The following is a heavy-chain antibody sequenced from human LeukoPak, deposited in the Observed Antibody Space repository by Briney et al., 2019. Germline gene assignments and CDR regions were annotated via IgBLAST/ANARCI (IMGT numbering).Heavy chain of an antibody. CDR2: INHSEST. V-gene: IGHV4-34*01. D-gene: IGHD3-10*01. CDR3: ARDNSRGSISFEDY. CDR1: GGSFSGYY. Sequence: SETLSLTCAVYGGSFSGYYWSWIRQPPGKGLEWIGEINHSESTNYNPSLKSRVTISVDTSKNQFSLKLSSVTAADTAVYYCARDNSRGSISFEDYWGQGTLVTVSS. J-gene: IGHJ4*02.